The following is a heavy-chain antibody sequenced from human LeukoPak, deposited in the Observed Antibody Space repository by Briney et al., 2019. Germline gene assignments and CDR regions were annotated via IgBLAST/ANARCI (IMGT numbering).Heavy chain of an antibody. D-gene: IGHD6-13*01. J-gene: IGHJ4*02. Sequence: GGSLRLSCAASGFTFSNYSMNWVRQAPGKGLEWVSSISSTSRYIYRADSLKGRFTISRDNAKNSLYLQMNSLRAEDTAVYYCATEQVAAAGTVLDYWGQGTLVTVSS. CDR3: ATEQVAAAGTVLDY. CDR1: GFTFSNYS. V-gene: IGHV3-21*01. CDR2: ISSTSRYI.